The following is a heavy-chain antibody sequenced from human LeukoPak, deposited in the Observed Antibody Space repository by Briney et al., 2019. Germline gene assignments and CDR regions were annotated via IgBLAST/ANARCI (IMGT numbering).Heavy chain of an antibody. CDR3: AREGYSSSWYHSLDYYYGMDV. J-gene: IGHJ6*02. Sequence: GGSLRLSCAASGFTFSSYAMHWVRQAPGKGLEWVAVISYDGSNKYYADSVKGRFTISRDNSKNTLYLQMNSLRAEDTAVYYCAREGYSSSWYHSLDYYYGMDVWGQGTTVTVSS. D-gene: IGHD6-13*01. CDR1: GFTFSSYA. V-gene: IGHV3-30-3*01. CDR2: ISYDGSNK.